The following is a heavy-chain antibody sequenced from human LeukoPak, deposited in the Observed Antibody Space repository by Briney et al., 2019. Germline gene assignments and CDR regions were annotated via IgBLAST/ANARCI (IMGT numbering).Heavy chain of an antibody. CDR1: GYTFTCYY. V-gene: IGHV1-2*04. J-gene: IGHJ3*02. CDR2: INPNSGGT. D-gene: IGHD2-15*01. CDR3: ARADIVVGDDAFDI. Sequence: ASVKVSCKASGYTFTCYYMHWVRQAPGQGLEWMGWINPNSGGTNYAQKFQGWVTMTRDTSISTAYMELSRLRSDDTAVYYCARADIVVGDDAFDIWGQGTMVTVSS.